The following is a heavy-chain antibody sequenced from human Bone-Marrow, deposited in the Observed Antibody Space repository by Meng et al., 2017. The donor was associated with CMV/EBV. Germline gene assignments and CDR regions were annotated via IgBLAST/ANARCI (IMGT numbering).Heavy chain of an antibody. D-gene: IGHD1-14*01. CDR1: GGSISSGDYY. Sequence: SETLSLTCTVSGGSISSGDYYWSWIRQPPGKGLEWIGYIYYSGSTYYNPSLKSRVIMSADTSKHQLSLRLSSVTAADTAVYYCARVLIPPTITNLVCFDPWGQGTLVTVSS. J-gene: IGHJ5*02. V-gene: IGHV4-30-4*08. CDR3: ARVLIPPTITNLVCFDP. CDR2: IYYSGST.